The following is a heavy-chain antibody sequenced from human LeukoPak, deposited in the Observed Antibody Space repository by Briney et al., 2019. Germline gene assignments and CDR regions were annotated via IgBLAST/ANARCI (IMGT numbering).Heavy chain of an antibody. V-gene: IGHV1-8*03. CDR1: GYTFTNYD. D-gene: IGHD2-21*02. Sequence: ASVKVSCKTSGYTFTNYDINWVRQATGQGLEWMGWMNPNSGNTGYAQKFQGRVTITRDTSISTAYMELRSLRSDDTAVYYCARVNRKVTDHYYYYGMDVWGQGTTVTVSS. J-gene: IGHJ6*02. CDR2: MNPNSGNT. CDR3: ARVNRKVTDHYYYYGMDV.